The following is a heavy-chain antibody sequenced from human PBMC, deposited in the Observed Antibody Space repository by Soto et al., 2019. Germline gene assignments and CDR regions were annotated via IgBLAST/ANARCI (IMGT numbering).Heavy chain of an antibody. CDR3: ARSGYTVTTPYYFDY. CDR1: GGSISSYY. V-gene: IGHV4-59*01. CDR2: IYYSGST. D-gene: IGHD4-4*01. J-gene: IGHJ4*02. Sequence: SETLSLTYTVSGGSISSYYWSCIRPPPGKGLEWIGYIYYSGSTNYNPSLKSRVTISVDTSKNQFSLKLSSVTAADTAVYYCARSGYTVTTPYYFDYWGQGTLVTVSS.